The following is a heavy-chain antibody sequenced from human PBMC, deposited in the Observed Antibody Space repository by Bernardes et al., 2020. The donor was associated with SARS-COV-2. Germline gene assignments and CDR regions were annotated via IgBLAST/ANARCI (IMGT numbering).Heavy chain of an antibody. CDR2: LYSGGTT. V-gene: IGHV3-53*01. J-gene: IGHJ6*02. CDR3: ATAPHYYYGLDV. CDR1: KFTVSNNY. Sequence: LRLSCEASKFTVSNNYMSWVRQAPGKGLEWVSLLYSGGTTYYADSVKGRFTVSRDNSKNTLFLQMSDLRAEDTAIYYCATAPHYYYGLDVWGQGTAVTVSS.